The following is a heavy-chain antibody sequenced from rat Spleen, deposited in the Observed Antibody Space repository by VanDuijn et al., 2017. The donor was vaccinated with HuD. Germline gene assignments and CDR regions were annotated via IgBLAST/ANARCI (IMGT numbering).Heavy chain of an antibody. V-gene: IGHV3-3*01. CDR3: ARSEGTHYYLPFAD. Sequence: EVQLQESGPGLVKPSQSLSLTCSVTGYSITSGYGWNWIRKFPGNKLEWMGYINITSGTGYNPPLKSRISITRDTSKNQFFLQLTSITTENTATYYCARSEGTHYYLPFADWGQGTLVTVSS. CDR2: INITSGT. J-gene: IGHJ3*01. D-gene: IGHD1-6*01. CDR1: GYSITSGYG.